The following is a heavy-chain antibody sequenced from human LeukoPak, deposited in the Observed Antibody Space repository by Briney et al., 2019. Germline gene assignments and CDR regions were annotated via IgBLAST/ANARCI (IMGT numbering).Heavy chain of an antibody. CDR1: GFTFSSYW. CDR2: IKLDGSEK. Sequence: GGSLRVSCAASGFTFSSYWMSWVRQAPGKGLEWVANIKLDGSEKYYVDSVKGRFTISRDNAKNSLYLQMNSLRAEDTAVYYCARDLGGYCSSTSCLPFDYWGQGTLVTVSS. V-gene: IGHV3-7*01. D-gene: IGHD2-2*01. J-gene: IGHJ4*02. CDR3: ARDLGGYCSSTSCLPFDY.